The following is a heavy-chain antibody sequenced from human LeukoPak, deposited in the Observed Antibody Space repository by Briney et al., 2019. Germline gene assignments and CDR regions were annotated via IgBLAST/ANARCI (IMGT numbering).Heavy chain of an antibody. CDR3: ARGGRYYYDSSGYY. D-gene: IGHD3-22*01. CDR2: IYHSGST. J-gene: IGHJ4*02. V-gene: IGHV4-59*01. CDR1: GGSISSYY. Sequence: SETLSLTCTVSGGSISSYYWSWIRQPPGKGLEWIGYIYHSGSTNYNPSLKSRVTISVDTSKNQFSLKLSSVTATDTAVYYCARGGRYYYDSSGYYWGQGTLVTVS.